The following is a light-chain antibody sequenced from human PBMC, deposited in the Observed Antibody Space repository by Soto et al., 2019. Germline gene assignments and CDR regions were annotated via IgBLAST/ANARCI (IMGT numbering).Light chain of an antibody. J-gene: IGLJ2*01. CDR2: RTN. V-gene: IGLV8-61*01. Sequence: QTVVTQEPSFSVSPGGTVTLTCGLSSGSVSTNYYPSWYQQAPGQALRTLIYRTNTRSSGVPDRFSGSILGNKAALTITGAQADDESDYYCVLYMGGGWVFGGGTKLTVL. CDR3: VLYMGGGWV. CDR1: SGSVSTNYY.